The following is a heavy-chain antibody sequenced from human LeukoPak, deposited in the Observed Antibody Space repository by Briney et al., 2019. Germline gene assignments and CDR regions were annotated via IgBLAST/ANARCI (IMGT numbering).Heavy chain of an antibody. D-gene: IGHD6-6*01. J-gene: IGHJ4*02. CDR1: GFTFSTHW. Sequence: GGSLRLSCAASGFTFSTHWMIWVRQAPGKGLEWVANVKQDGSEKYYVDSVKGRFTISRVNAKNSLYLQMNSLRAEDTAVYYCATGRAAHLFDFWGQGTLVAVSS. CDR3: ATGRAAHLFDF. CDR2: VKQDGSEK. V-gene: IGHV3-7*01.